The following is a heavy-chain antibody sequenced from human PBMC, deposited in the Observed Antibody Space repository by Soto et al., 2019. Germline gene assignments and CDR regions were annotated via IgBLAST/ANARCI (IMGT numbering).Heavy chain of an antibody. D-gene: IGHD3-22*01. V-gene: IGHV3-23*01. CDR2: ISGSGGST. J-gene: IGHJ4*02. Sequence: GGSLRLSCAASGFTFSSYAMSWVRQAPGKGLEWVSAISGSGGSTYYADSVKGRFTISRDNSKNTLYLQMNSLRAEDTAVYYCAKVFGADDSSVNPEVCFDYWGQGTLVTVSS. CDR3: AKVFGADDSSVNPEVCFDY. CDR1: GFTFSSYA.